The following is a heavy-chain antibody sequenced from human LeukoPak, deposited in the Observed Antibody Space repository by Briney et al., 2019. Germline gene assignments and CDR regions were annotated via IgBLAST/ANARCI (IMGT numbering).Heavy chain of an antibody. D-gene: IGHD3-22*01. V-gene: IGHV3-74*01. CDR3: ARDGSLPDY. CDR2: INGDGSSP. Sequence: PGGSLRLSCAASGFIFSSYWMHWVRQAPGKGLVWVSRINGDGSSPIYADSVKGRSTISRDNAKNTLYLQMNSLRVEDGAVYYCARDGSLPDYWGQGTLVTVSS. CDR1: GFIFSSYW. J-gene: IGHJ4*02.